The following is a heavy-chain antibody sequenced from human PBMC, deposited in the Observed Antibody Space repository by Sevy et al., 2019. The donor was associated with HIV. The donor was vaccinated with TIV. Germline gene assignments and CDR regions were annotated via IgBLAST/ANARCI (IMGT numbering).Heavy chain of an antibody. Sequence: GGSLRLSCAASGFTFNSYSMNWVRQAPGKGLEWVSSISSSSSYIYYADSVKGRFTISRDNAKNSLYLQMNSLRAEDTAVYYCASGYSGSYFHYWGQGTLVTVSS. CDR3: ASGYSGSYFHY. V-gene: IGHV3-21*01. D-gene: IGHD1-26*01. CDR1: GFTFNSYS. CDR2: ISSSSSYI. J-gene: IGHJ4*02.